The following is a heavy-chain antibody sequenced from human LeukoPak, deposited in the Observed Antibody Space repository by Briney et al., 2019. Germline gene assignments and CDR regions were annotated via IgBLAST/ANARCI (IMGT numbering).Heavy chain of an antibody. D-gene: IGHD1-1*01. V-gene: IGHV1-2*02. CDR2: INPNSGGT. CDR3: ARIGIWPSNDFDY. J-gene: IGHJ4*02. CDR1: GYTFTGYY. Sequence: ASVKVSCKAPGYTFTGYYMHWVRQAPGQGLEWMGWINPNSGGTNYAQKFQGRVTMTRDTSISTAYMELSRLRSDDTAVYYCARIGIWPSNDFDYWGQGTLVTVSS.